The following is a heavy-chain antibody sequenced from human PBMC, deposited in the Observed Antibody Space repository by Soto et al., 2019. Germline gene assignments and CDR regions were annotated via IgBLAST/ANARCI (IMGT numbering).Heavy chain of an antibody. J-gene: IGHJ1*01. V-gene: IGHV3-72*01. Sequence: EVQLVESGGGLVQPGGSLKLSCAVSGFSFSDHYMDWVRQAPGKGLEWVGRTRNKAKSYTTEYAASVNGRFTISRDDSKTSLFLQMNSLKTEDTAVYYSIRAGQDCSSGSCYHYFQQWGQGTLVTVSS. D-gene: IGHD2-15*01. CDR2: TRNKAKSYTT. CDR3: IRAGQDCSSGSCYHYFQQ. CDR1: GFSFSDHY.